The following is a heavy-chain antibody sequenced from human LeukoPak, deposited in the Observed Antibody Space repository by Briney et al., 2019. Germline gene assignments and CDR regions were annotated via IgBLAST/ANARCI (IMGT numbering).Heavy chain of an antibody. CDR1: GFTFDDYA. J-gene: IGHJ4*02. CDR2: ISWNSGSI. V-gene: IGHV3-9*01. CDR3: AKDTVVRGVIFYSQDY. Sequence: GGSLRLSCAASGFTFDDYAMHWVRQAPGKGLEWVSGISWNSGSIGYADSVKGRFTISRDNAKNSLYLQMNSLRAEDTALYYCAKDTVVRGVIFYSQDYWGQGTLVTVSS. D-gene: IGHD3-10*01.